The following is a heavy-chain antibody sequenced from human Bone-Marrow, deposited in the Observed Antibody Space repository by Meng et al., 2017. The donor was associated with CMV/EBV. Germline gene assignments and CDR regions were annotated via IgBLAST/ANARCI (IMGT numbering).Heavy chain of an antibody. CDR3: ARAETVWSGYYTEYYFDY. Sequence: ASVKVSCKASGYTFTSYGISWVRQAPGQGLEWMGWISAYNGNTNYAQKLQGRVTMTTDTSTSTAYMELRSLRSDDTAVYYCARAETVWSGYYTEYYFDYWGQGPRVTVSS. CDR2: ISAYNGNT. D-gene: IGHD3-3*01. V-gene: IGHV1-18*01. CDR1: GYTFTSYG. J-gene: IGHJ4*02.